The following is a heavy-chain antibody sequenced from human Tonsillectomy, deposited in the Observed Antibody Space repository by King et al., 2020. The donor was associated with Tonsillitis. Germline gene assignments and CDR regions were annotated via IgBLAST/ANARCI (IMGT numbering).Heavy chain of an antibody. J-gene: IGHJ4*02. CDR2: ISSSSTTI. CDR3: ARAHQVALDY. Sequence: VQLVESGGGLVQPGGSLRLSCGASGFTFNIYMMNWVRQAPGKGLGWLSDISSSSTTIYYADSVKGRFTISRDNAKNSLFLQMNGLRAEDTAVYYCARAHQVALDYWGQGTLVTVSS. V-gene: IGHV3-48*01. CDR1: GFTFNIYM. D-gene: IGHD5-12*01.